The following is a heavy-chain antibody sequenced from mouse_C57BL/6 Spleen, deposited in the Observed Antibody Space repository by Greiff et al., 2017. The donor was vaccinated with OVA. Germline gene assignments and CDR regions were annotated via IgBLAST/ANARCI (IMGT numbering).Heavy chain of an antibody. Sequence: VQLQQSGPELVKPGASVKISCKASGYTFTDYYMNWVKQSHGKSLEWIGDINPNNGGTSYNQKFKGKATLTVDKSSSTAYMELRSLTSEDSAVDYCAKGDYSNYPDYWGKGTTLTVSS. CDR1: GYTFTDYY. CDR2: INPNNGGT. V-gene: IGHV1-26*01. J-gene: IGHJ2*01. D-gene: IGHD2-5*01. CDR3: AKGDYSNYPDY.